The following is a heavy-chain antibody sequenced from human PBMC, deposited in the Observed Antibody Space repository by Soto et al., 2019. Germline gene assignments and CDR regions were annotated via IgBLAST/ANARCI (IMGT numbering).Heavy chain of an antibody. CDR3: ARGRYCLTGRCFPNWFDS. J-gene: IGHJ5*01. CDR2: IYKSATT. CDR1: GDSISSVDYF. Sequence: PSETLSLTCSVSGDSISSVDYFWAWIRQPPGQALEYIGYIYKSATTYYNPSFVSRVAISLDTSKSQFSLNVTSVTAADTAVYFCARGRYCLTGRCFPNWFDSWGQGTLVTVSS. D-gene: IGHD2-15*01. V-gene: IGHV4-30-4*01.